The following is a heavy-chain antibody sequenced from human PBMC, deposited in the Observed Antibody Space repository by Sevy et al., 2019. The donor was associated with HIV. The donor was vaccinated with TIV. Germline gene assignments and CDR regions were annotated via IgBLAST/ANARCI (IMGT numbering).Heavy chain of an antibody. CDR1: GGSVTSADNS. CDR3: AQWLAATALFHS. Sequence: SQTLSLTCTVSGGSVTSADNSWGWFRQPPGKGLEGFGCIYNSEQTSYNPSLMSRVTISVDASQNLFSLKLTSGTAADTAVYYCAQWLAATALFHSWGQGTLVTVSS. CDR2: IYNSEQT. V-gene: IGHV4-39*02. D-gene: IGHD1-26*01. J-gene: IGHJ4*02.